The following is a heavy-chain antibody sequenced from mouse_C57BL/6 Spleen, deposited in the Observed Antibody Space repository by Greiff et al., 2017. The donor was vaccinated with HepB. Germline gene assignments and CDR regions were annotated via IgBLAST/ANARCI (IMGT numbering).Heavy chain of an antibody. D-gene: IGHD2-2*01. CDR2: IDPEDGDT. J-gene: IGHJ4*01. V-gene: IGHV14-1*01. CDR3: TTSIYYGYVYAMDY. Sequence: VQLQQSGAELVRPGASVKLSCTASGFNIKDYYMHWVKQRPEQGLEWIGRIDPEDGDTEYAPKFQGKATMTADTSSNTAYLQLSSLTSEDTAVYYCTTSIYYGYVYAMDYWGQGTSVTVSS. CDR1: GFNIKDYY.